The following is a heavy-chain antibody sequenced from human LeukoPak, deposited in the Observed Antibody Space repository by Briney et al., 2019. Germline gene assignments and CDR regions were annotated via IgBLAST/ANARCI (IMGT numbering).Heavy chain of an antibody. Sequence: GGSLRLSCAVSGFTFRTYWMHWVRQVPGEGLVWVSRINEDGSITNYADSVRGRFTISRDNSKNTLYLQMNSLRGEDTAVYYCAKAPPDVVPVPQSFDCWGQGALVTVSS. D-gene: IGHD2-2*01. J-gene: IGHJ4*02. CDR2: INEDGSIT. V-gene: IGHV3-74*01. CDR1: GFTFRTYW. CDR3: AKAPPDVVPVPQSFDC.